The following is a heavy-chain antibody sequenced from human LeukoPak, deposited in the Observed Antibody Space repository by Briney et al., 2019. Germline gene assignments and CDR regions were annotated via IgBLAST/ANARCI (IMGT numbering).Heavy chain of an antibody. V-gene: IGHV1-18*01. CDR2: ISAYNGNT. J-gene: IGHJ4*02. CDR3: ARVVLYDSSGYYYAPLSYFDY. CDR1: GSTFISYG. D-gene: IGHD3-22*01. Sequence: ASVKVSCKASGSTFISYGISWVRQAPGQGLEWMGWISAYNGNTNYAQKDQDRVTMTTDASTSTAYMELRSLRSDDTALYYCARVVLYDSSGYYYAPLSYFDYWGQGTLFTVSS.